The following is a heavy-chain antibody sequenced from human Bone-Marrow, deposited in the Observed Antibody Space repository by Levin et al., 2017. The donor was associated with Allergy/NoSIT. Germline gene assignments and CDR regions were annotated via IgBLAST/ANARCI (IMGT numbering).Heavy chain of an antibody. J-gene: IGHJ4*02. CDR1: GGTFSSYA. V-gene: IGHV1-69*04. D-gene: IGHD3-9*01. CDR2: IIPILGIA. CDR3: AGLSAHYDILTGYYK. Sequence: SVKVSCKASGGTFSSYAISWVRQAPGQGLEWMGRIIPILGIANYAQKFQGRVTLTADKSTSTAYMELSSLRSEDTAVYYCAGLSAHYDILTGYYKWGQGTLVTVSS.